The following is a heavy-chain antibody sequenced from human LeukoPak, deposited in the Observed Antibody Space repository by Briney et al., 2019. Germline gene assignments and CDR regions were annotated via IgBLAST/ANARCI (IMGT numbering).Heavy chain of an antibody. CDR1: GYTFTSYD. D-gene: IGHD6-13*01. CDR2: MNPNSGST. V-gene: IGHV1-8*01. Sequence: ASVKVSCKASGYTFTSYDINWVRQATGQGLEWMGWMNPNSGSTGYAQKFQGRVTMTRNTSISTAYMELRSLRADDTAVYYCAREVATITVAAAGGIDYWGQGTLVTVSS. CDR3: AREVATITVAAAGGIDY. J-gene: IGHJ4*02.